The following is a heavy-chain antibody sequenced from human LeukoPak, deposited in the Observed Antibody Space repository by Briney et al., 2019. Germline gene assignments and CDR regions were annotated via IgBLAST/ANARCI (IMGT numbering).Heavy chain of an antibody. CDR2: MHFSGAT. J-gene: IGHJ4*02. CDR1: GGSINSDY. V-gene: IGHV4-4*07. Sequence: SETLSLTCTVSGGSINSDYWNWIRQPAGKRLEWIGRMHFSGATNYHPSLRNRLTMSVGTSKNQFSLKLSSVTAADTAVYYCARDPGMEKFGVVFDSWGQGTLVTVSS. D-gene: IGHD1-1*01. CDR3: ARDPGMEKFGVVFDS.